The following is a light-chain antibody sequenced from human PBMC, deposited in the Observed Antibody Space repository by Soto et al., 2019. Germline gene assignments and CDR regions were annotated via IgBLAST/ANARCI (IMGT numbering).Light chain of an antibody. CDR2: DVS. J-gene: IGLJ1*01. CDR1: SSDAGGYNY. CDR3: SSYTSSSTSYV. Sequence: QSALTQPASVSGSPGQSITISCTGTSSDAGGYNYVSWYQQHPGKAPKLMIYDVSNRPSGVSNRFSGSKSGNTASLTISGLQAEDEADYYCSSYTSSSTSYVFGTGTQLTVL. V-gene: IGLV2-14*01.